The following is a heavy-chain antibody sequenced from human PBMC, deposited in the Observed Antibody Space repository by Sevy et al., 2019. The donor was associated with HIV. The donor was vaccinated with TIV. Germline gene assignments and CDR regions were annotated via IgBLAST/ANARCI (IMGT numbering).Heavy chain of an antibody. CDR1: GGIFRSNA. D-gene: IGHD3-10*01. V-gene: IGHV1-69*13. J-gene: IGHJ4*01. Sequence: APVKVSCKASGGIFRSNAISWVRQAPGQGLEWMGGIIAVFGTTNYAEKFQGRVTVSADESRSTAYMELSSLRSEDTAVYYCARDAYYYVSGSFDYWGQGTQVTVST. CDR3: ARDAYYYVSGSFDY. CDR2: IIAVFGTT.